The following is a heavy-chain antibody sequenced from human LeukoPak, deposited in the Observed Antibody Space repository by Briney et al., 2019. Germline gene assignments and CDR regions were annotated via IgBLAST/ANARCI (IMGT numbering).Heavy chain of an antibody. CDR3: ARHDGGLVGAVDY. V-gene: IGHV4-59*08. D-gene: IGHD1-26*01. J-gene: IGHJ4*02. CDR1: GGSISSFY. Sequence: SETLSLTCTFSGGSISSFYWSWIRQPPGKGLAWIGYMYYTGSTNYNPSLKSRVTISVDTSKNQFSLKLSSVTAADTAVYYCARHDGGLVGAVDYWGQGTLVTVSS. CDR2: MYYTGST.